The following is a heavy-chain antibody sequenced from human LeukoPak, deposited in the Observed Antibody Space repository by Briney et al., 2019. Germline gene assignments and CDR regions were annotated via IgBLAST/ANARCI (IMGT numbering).Heavy chain of an antibody. D-gene: IGHD6-19*01. CDR2: INAGNGNT. CDR3: ARDPGIAVGCDY. CDR1: GYTFTSYA. Sequence: GASVKVSCKASGYTFTSYAMHWVRQAPGQRLEWMGWINAGNGNTKYSQKFQGRVTITRDTSASTAYMELRSLRSDDTAVYYCARDPGIAVGCDYWGQGTLVTVSS. J-gene: IGHJ4*02. V-gene: IGHV1-3*01.